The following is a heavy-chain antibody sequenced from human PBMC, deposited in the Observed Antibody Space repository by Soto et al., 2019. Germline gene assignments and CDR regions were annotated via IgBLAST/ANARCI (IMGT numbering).Heavy chain of an antibody. V-gene: IGHV4-28*01. J-gene: IGHJ3*02. Sequence: QVQLQESGPGLVKPSDTLSHTCAVSGYSISSSNWWGWIRQPPGKGLEWIGYIYYSGSTYYNPSLKSRHTMSVDTSNNHFSLKLSAVAAGDTAVYYCARKNGVLDAFDIWGQGTMVTVSS. D-gene: IGHD4-17*01. CDR1: GYSISSSNW. CDR2: IYYSGST. CDR3: ARKNGVLDAFDI.